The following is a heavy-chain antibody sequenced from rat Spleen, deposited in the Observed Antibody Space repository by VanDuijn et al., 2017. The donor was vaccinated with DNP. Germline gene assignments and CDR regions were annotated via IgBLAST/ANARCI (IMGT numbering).Heavy chain of an antibody. J-gene: IGHJ4*01. CDR3: SRLRDYGLG. V-gene: IGHV2-1*01. CDR1: GFSLTSNS. D-gene: IGHD1-6*01. CDR2: MWAGGTT. Sequence: QVYLKESGPGLVQPSQTLSLTCTVSGFSLTSNSVSWVRQPPGKGLEWLGAMWAGGTTDYNLALQSRLSIARDTSKSQVFLNMNSLQTEDTAIYFCSRLRDYGLGWGQGTSVTVSS.